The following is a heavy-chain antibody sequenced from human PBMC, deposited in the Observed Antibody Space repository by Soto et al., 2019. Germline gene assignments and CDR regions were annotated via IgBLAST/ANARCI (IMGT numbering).Heavy chain of an antibody. D-gene: IGHD2-2*01. CDR1: GFTFSSYS. CDR2: ISSSSSTI. V-gene: IGHV3-48*02. Sequence: GGSLRLSCAASGFTFSSYSMNWVRQAPGKGLEWVSYISSSSSTIYYADSVKGRFTISRDNAKNSLYLQMNSLRDEDTAVYYCARVGVTRGPDYYYYGMDVWGQGTTVTVSS. CDR3: ARVGVTRGPDYYYYGMDV. J-gene: IGHJ6*02.